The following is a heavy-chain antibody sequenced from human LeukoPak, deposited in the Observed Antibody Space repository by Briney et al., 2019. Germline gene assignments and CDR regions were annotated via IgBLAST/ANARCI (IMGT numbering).Heavy chain of an antibody. J-gene: IGHJ4*02. CDR1: GGSISSYY. V-gene: IGHV4-59*12. CDR3: ARDPSSSGSVFDY. Sequence: SETLSLTCTVSGGSISSYYWSWIRQPPGKGLEWIGYIYYSGSTNYNPSLKSRVTISVDTSKNQFSLKLSSVTAADTAVYYCARDPSSSGSVFDYWGQGTLVTVSS. D-gene: IGHD6-13*01. CDR2: IYYSGST.